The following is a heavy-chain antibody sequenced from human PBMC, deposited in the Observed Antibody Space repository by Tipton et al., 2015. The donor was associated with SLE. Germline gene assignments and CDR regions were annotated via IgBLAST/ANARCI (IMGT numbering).Heavy chain of an antibody. Sequence: TLSLTCAVYGESFNGYFWSWVRQSPEKGLEWIGEINHTRGTTYNPSLKSRVTMSIDTSRKQFSLRMNSVTAADTAVYYCARQGVSLLGITKYYFDYWGQGTLVTVSS. CDR2: INHTRGT. D-gene: IGHD3-16*01. J-gene: IGHJ4*02. V-gene: IGHV4-34*01. CDR3: ARQGVSLLGITKYYFDY. CDR1: GESFNGYF.